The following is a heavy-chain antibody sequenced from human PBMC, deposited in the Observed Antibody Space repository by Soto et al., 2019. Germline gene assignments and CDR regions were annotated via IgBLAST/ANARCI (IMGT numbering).Heavy chain of an antibody. CDR3: ARDSFRSGWHTGFWFDP. CDR2: ISAYNGNT. Sequence: ASVKVSCKASGYTFTSYGISWVRQAPGQGLEWMGWISAYNGNTNYAQKLQGRVTMTTDTSTSTAYMELRSLRSDDTAVYYCARDSFRSGWHTGFWFDPWGQGTLVTVSS. J-gene: IGHJ5*02. D-gene: IGHD6-19*01. V-gene: IGHV1-18*04. CDR1: GYTFTSYG.